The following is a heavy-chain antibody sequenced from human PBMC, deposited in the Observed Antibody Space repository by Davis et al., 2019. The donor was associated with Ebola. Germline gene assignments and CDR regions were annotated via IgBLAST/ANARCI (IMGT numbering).Heavy chain of an antibody. D-gene: IGHD3-22*01. J-gene: IGHJ4*02. CDR2: ISWDGGNI. CDR1: GISFSSYD. Sequence: SLKISCTPSGISFSSYDMSWVRHAPGKGLEWVSGISWDGGNIGYADSVKGRFTVSRDNAKNTVYLEMNSLKAEDTAVYYCARDFDRVREWGQGTLVTVSS. CDR3: ARDFDRVRE. V-gene: IGHV3-9*01.